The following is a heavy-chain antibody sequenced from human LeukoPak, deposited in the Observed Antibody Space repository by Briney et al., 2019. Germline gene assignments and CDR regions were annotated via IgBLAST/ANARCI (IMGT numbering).Heavy chain of an antibody. CDR3: ARVGLIAAAGTPDY. CDR2: ISASGRGT. J-gene: IGHJ4*02. D-gene: IGHD6-13*01. V-gene: IGHV3-11*04. CDR1: GFTFSDYY. Sequence: PGGSLRLSCAASGFTFSDYYMSWIRQAPGKGREWISYISASGRGTYYADSVKGRFTTSRDNAKNSLYLQMNSLRAEDTAVYYCARVGLIAAAGTPDYWGQGTLVTVSS.